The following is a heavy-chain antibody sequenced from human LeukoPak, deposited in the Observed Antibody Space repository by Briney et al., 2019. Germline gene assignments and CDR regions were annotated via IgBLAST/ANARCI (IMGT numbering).Heavy chain of an antibody. J-gene: IGHJ5*02. CDR1: GGSISSGGYY. Sequence: PSETLSLTCTVSGGSISSGGYYWSWIRQPPGKGLEWIGYIYHSGSTYYNPSLKSRVTISVGRSKNQFSLKLSSVTAADTALYYCARADARRVVDPWGQGTLVTVSS. CDR3: ARADARRVVDP. D-gene: IGHD2-15*01. V-gene: IGHV4-30-2*01. CDR2: IYHSGST.